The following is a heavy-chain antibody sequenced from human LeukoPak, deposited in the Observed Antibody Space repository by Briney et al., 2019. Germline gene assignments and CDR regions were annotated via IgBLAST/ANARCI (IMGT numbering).Heavy chain of an antibody. V-gene: IGHV4-34*01. Sequence: KASETLSLTCAVYGGSFSGYYWSWIRQPPGKGLEWIGEINHSGSTNYNPSLKSRVTISVDTSKNQFSLKLSSVTAADTAVYYCARVFGYSYGFTHYYYYYMDVWGKGTTVTVPS. CDR2: INHSGST. J-gene: IGHJ6*03. D-gene: IGHD5-18*01. CDR3: ARVFGYSYGFTHYYYYYMDV. CDR1: GGSFSGYY.